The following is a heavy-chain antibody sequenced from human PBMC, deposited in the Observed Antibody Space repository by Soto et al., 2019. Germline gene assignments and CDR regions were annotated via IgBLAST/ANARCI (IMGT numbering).Heavy chain of an antibody. V-gene: IGHV3-23*01. CDR2: ISGSGGST. CDR3: AKECQVYGYSSPYYGMDV. Sequence: EVQLLESGGGLVQPGGSLRLSCAASGFTFSSYAMSWVRQAPGKGLEWVSAISGSGGSTYYADSVKGRFTISRDNSKNTLYLQMNSLRAEDTAVYYCAKECQVYGYSSPYYGMDVWGQGTTVTVSS. J-gene: IGHJ6*02. D-gene: IGHD6-13*01. CDR1: GFTFSSYA.